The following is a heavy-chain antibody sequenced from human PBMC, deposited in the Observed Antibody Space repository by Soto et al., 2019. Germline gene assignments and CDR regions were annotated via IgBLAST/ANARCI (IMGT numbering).Heavy chain of an antibody. Sequence: SETLSLTCTVSGGSVSSGRNYWNWIRQPPGKGLEWIGYMYYSGSTNYNPSLKSRVTISVDTSKNQFSLKLSSVTAADTAVYYCARDQRCGGDCRWFDPWGQGTLVTVSS. V-gene: IGHV4-61*01. D-gene: IGHD2-21*02. CDR3: ARDQRCGGDCRWFDP. CDR1: GGSVSSGRNY. J-gene: IGHJ5*02. CDR2: MYYSGST.